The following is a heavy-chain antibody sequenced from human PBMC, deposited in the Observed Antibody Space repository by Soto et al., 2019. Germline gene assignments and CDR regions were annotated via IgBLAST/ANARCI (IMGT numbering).Heavy chain of an antibody. Sequence: VQLVKSGAEVRQPGSSVRVSCKASGGTVSTYSVTWVRHAPGQGLEWMGGIIPIYDSPYYAQKFLGRVSLTADTSTTTAYTAVIWLTSEDSDVYFCAGVSASVTQVPLWDWGQGTLVIVSS. D-gene: IGHD2-21*02. CDR2: IIPIYDSP. J-gene: IGHJ4*02. CDR1: GGTVSTYS. CDR3: AGVSASVTQVPLWD. V-gene: IGHV1-69*06.